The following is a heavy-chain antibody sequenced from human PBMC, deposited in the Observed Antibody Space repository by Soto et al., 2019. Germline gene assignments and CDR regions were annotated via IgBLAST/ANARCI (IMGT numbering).Heavy chain of an antibody. CDR2: VHHSWGS. CDR1: GGSISSYY. CDR3: ARQGFGPLHGLVDV. Sequence: QVQLQESGPGLVKPSETMSLSCTVSGGSISSYYWSWFRQSPGKRMEWIGYVHHSWGSSYNPSLQSRVAISLDTSKSQFPLKGTAVTATDTAVYYCARQGFGPLHGLVDVWGQGTTVTVSS. D-gene: IGHD3-10*01. J-gene: IGHJ6*02. V-gene: IGHV4-59*08.